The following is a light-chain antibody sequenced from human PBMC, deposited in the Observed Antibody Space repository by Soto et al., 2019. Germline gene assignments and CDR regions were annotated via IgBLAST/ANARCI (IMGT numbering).Light chain of an antibody. J-gene: IGKJ4*01. V-gene: IGKV3-20*01. CDR3: QQFSSYPLT. Sequence: EIVLTQSPGTLSLSPGDRATLSCRASQSVDSNYVAWYQQKPGQAPRLLIYDASSRATGIPDRFSGGGSGTDFTLTISRLEPEDFAVYYCQQFSSYPLTFGGGTKVDIK. CDR2: DAS. CDR1: QSVDSNY.